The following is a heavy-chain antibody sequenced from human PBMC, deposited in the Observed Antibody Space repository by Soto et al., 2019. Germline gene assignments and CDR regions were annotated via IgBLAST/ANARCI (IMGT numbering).Heavy chain of an antibody. CDR3: ARDRWVRPTLNPGNWFDP. J-gene: IGHJ5*02. V-gene: IGHV1-69*01. CDR2: FIPIFGTA. CDR1: GGTFSSYA. D-gene: IGHD1-26*01. Sequence: QVQLVQSGAEVKKPGSSVKDSCKASGGTFSSYAISWVRQAPGQGLEWMGGFIPIFGTANYAQKFQGRVTITADDSTSTAYMELSSLRSEDTAVYYCARDRWVRPTLNPGNWFDPWGQGTLVTVSS.